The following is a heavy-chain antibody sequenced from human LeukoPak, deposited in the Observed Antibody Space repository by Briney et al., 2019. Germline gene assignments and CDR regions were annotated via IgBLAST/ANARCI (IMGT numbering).Heavy chain of an antibody. CDR2: IYYSGST. CDR1: GYSISSSNW. CDR3: ASLYGAIDY. Sequence: SDTLSLTCAVSGYSISSSNWWGWIRPPPGKGLEWIGYIYYSGSTYYNPSLKGRVTMSVDTSKNQFSLKLSSVTAVDTAVYYCASLYGAIDYWGQGTLVTVSS. J-gene: IGHJ4*02. V-gene: IGHV4-28*01. D-gene: IGHD4/OR15-4a*01.